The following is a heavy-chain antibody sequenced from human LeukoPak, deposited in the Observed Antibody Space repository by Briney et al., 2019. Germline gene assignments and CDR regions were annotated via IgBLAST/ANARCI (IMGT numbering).Heavy chain of an antibody. Sequence: PSETLSLTCTVSGGSISSYYWSWIRQPPGKGLEWIGYTYYSGSTNYNPSLKSRVTISVDTSKNQFSLKLSSVTAADTAVYYCARDRCSSTSCRLDYWGQGTLVTVSS. CDR1: GGSISSYY. CDR3: ARDRCSSTSCRLDY. V-gene: IGHV4-59*01. J-gene: IGHJ4*02. CDR2: TYYSGST. D-gene: IGHD2-2*01.